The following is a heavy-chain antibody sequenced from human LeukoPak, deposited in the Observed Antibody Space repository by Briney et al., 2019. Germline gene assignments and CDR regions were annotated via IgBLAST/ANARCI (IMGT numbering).Heavy chain of an antibody. CDR1: GYTFTSYY. D-gene: IGHD3-3*01. Sequence: ASVKVSRKASGYTFTSYYMHWVRQAPGQGLEWMGIINPSGGSTSYAQKFQGRVTMTRDTSTSTVYMELSSLRSEDTAVYYCERAGYYDFWSGYYTQDHYFDYWGQGTLVTVSS. J-gene: IGHJ4*02. V-gene: IGHV1-46*01. CDR3: ERAGYYDFWSGYYTQDHYFDY. CDR2: INPSGGST.